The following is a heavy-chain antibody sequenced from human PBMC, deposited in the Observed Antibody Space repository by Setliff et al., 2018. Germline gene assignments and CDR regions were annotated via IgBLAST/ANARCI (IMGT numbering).Heavy chain of an antibody. CDR3: ARPSLGIGGGSRFDN. Sequence: PTETLSLTCTVSGGSFRSSRYYWGWIRQPPGKGLEWIGNIHYGGFFWYSPSLKSRVTISVDTSKNQFSLKLSFVTAADTAVYYCARPSLGIGGGSRFDNWGQGTRVTVSS. V-gene: IGHV4-39*01. D-gene: IGHD3-10*01. CDR2: IHYGGFF. J-gene: IGHJ4*02. CDR1: GGSFRSSRYY.